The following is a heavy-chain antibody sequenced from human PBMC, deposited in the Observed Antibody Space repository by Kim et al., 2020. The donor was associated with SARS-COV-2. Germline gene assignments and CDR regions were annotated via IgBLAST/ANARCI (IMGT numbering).Heavy chain of an antibody. CDR2: YTRGRT. CDR3: ASALGH. J-gene: IGHJ4*02. V-gene: IGHV4-4*07. D-gene: IGHD3-16*02. Sequence: YTRGRTNYHPSLQGRVTMSVDMSKNQFSLKLSSVTAADTAVYYCASALGHWGQGTLVTVSS.